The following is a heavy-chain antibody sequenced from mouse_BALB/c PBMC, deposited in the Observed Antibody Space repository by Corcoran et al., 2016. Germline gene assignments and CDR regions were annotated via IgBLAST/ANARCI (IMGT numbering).Heavy chain of an antibody. D-gene: IGHD2-1*01. CDR3: ARRGNGNDY. CDR1: WYTFSTAG. Sequence: QIQLVQSGPELKKTGETVMISCKASWYTFSTAGMQWVQKMPGKGLKWIGWINTHSGVPKYAEDFKGRFAFSLETSASTAYLQISNLKNEDTATYFCARRGNGNDYWGQGTSVTVSS. CDR2: INTHSGVP. V-gene: IGHV9-4*02. J-gene: IGHJ4*01.